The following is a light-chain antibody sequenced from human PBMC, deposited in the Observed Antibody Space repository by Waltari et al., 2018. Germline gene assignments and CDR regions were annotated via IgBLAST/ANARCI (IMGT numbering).Light chain of an antibody. J-gene: IGLJ3*02. CDR3: CSYVRNVTWV. CDR1: SSDVWGYRL. CDR2: EDS. Sequence: SALTQPASVSGSPGQSITLSCIGTSSDVWGYRLVSWYQQHPGKAPKLMIYEDSKRPAGVSNRLSGLKTGNTASLTISGLQAEDEADYYCCSYVRNVTWVFGGGTKLTVL. V-gene: IGLV2-23*01.